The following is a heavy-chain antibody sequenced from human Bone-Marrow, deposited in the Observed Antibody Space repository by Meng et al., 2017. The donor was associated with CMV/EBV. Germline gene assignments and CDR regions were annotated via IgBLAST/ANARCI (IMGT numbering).Heavy chain of an antibody. CDR2: IKQDGSEK. Sequence: GESLKISCAASGFTFSSYWMSWVRQAPGKGLEWVANIKQDGSEKYYADSVKGRFSISRDNSKNTLYLQMNSLRAEDTAVYYCTTVRIAVAGRRIDFDYWGQGTLVTGSS. V-gene: IGHV3-7*01. D-gene: IGHD6-19*01. CDR3: TTVRIAVAGRRIDFDY. CDR1: GFTFSSYW. J-gene: IGHJ4*02.